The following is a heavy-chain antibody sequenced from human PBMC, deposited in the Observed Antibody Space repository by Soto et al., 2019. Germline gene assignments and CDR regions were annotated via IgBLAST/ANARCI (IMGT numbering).Heavy chain of an antibody. J-gene: IGHJ5*02. CDR2: ISSDGSNK. D-gene: IGHD6-19*01. V-gene: IGHV3-30*18. CDR3: AKSSGWYINWVDP. CDR1: GFTFSNHG. Sequence: QVQLVESGGGVVQPGRSLRLSCVASGFTFSNHGMHWVRQAPGKGLEWVAVISSDGSNKHYADSVKGRFTISRDNSKNTLDLQMNSLRAEDTAVYYCAKSSGWYINWVDPWGQGTRVTVS.